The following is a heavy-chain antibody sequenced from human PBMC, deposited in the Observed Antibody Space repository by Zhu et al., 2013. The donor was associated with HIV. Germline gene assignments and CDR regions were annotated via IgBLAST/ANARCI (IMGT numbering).Heavy chain of an antibody. Sequence: QVQLQESGPGLVKPSETLSLTCAVYGGSFSGYYWSWIRQPPGKGLEWIGEINHSGSTNYNPSLKSRVTISVDTSKNQFSLKLSSVTAADTAVYYCARARRCDYWGQGTLVTVSS. CDR2: INHSGST. V-gene: IGHV4-34*01. CDR3: ARARRCDY. CDR1: GGSFSGYY. J-gene: IGHJ4*02.